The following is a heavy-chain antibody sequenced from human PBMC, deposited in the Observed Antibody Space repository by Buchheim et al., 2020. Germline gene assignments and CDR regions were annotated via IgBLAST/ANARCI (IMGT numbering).Heavy chain of an antibody. V-gene: IGHV3-48*04. D-gene: IGHD6-13*01. J-gene: IGHJ4*02. Sequence: EVQLLESGGGLVQPGGSLRLSCAASGFTFSSYAMSWVRQAPGKGLEWISYISSSSSYRNYVDSVKGRFTISRDNAKNSLYLQMNSLRAEDTAVYYCARDIKRRDAGQQPHTLDYWGQGTL. CDR3: ARDIKRRDAGQQPHTLDY. CDR1: GFTFSSYA. CDR2: ISSSSSYR.